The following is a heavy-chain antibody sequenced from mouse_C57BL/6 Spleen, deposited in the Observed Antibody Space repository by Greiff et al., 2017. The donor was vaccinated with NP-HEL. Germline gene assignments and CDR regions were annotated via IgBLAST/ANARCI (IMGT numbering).Heavy chain of an antibody. D-gene: IGHD1-1*01. V-gene: IGHV6-3*01. CDR3: TEHYGGFAY. CDR1: GFTFSNYW. Sequence: EVQGVESGGGLVQPGGSMKLSCVASGFTFSNYWMNWVRQSPEKGLEWVAQIRLKSDNYATHYAESVKGRFTISRDDSKSSVYLQMINLRAEDTGIYYCTEHYGGFAYWGQGTLVTVSA. J-gene: IGHJ3*01. CDR2: IRLKSDNYAT.